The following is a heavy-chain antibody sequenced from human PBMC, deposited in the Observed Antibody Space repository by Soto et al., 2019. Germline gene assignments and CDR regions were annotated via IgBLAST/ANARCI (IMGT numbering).Heavy chain of an antibody. CDR3: AIQDCTNDVCLEAAVTVGGALEY. D-gene: IGHD2-8*01. CDR1: RFSIRKYW. CDR2: ISGDGTTT. Sequence: EVQLVESGGGLVQPGEALRLACAASRFSIRKYWMHWVRQAPGKGPVWVSYISGDGTTTDYAGSVKGRFTISRDNAKNTLFLQMDSLRVEDTAIYFCAIQDCTNDVCLEAAVTVGGALEYWGRGAQVTVSS. J-gene: IGHJ4*02. V-gene: IGHV3-74*01.